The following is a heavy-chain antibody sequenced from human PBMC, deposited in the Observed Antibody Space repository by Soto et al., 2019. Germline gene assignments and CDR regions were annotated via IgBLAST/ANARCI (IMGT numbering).Heavy chain of an antibody. CDR3: VGYYDYIWGSSLAFDI. CDR1: GFTVSSNY. CDR2: IYSGGST. Sequence: GGSLRLSCAASGFTVSSNYMSWVRQAPGKGLEWVSVIYSGGSTYYADSVKGRFTISRDNSKNTLYLQMNSLRAEDTAVYYCVGYYDYIWGSSLAFDIWGQGTMVTVSS. J-gene: IGHJ3*02. D-gene: IGHD3-16*01. V-gene: IGHV3-66*01.